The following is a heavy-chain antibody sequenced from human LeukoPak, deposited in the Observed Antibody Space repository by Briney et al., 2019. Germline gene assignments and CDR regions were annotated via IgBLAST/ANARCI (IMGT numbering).Heavy chain of an antibody. CDR1: GYSFTSHW. D-gene: IGHD6-13*01. V-gene: IGHV5-51*01. CDR3: TRHIAAAGPDY. CDR2: IYAGDSGT. Sequence: GESLKISCRGSGYSFTSHWIGWVRQMPGKGLEWMAIIYAGDSGTRISPSFQGQVTISADKSISTAYLQWSSLKASDTATYYCTRHIAAAGPDYWGQGTLVTVSS. J-gene: IGHJ4*02.